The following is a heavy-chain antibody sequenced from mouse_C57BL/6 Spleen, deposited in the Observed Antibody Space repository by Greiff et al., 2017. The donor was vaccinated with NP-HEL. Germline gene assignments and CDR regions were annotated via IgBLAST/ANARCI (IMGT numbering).Heavy chain of an antibody. D-gene: IGHD1-1*01. Sequence: QVQLQQSGAELVKPGASVKMSCKASGYTFTTYPIEWMKQNHGKSLEWIGNFHPYNDDTKYNEKFKCKATLTVEKSSSTVYLELSRLTSDDSAVYYCALGITTVVAHWYFDVWGTGTTVTVSS. J-gene: IGHJ1*03. CDR2: FHPYNDDT. V-gene: IGHV1-47*01. CDR3: ALGITTVVAHWYFDV. CDR1: GYTFTTYP.